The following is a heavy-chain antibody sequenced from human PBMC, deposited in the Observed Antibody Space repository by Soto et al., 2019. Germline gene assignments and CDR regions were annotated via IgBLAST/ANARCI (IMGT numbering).Heavy chain of an antibody. J-gene: IGHJ3*02. D-gene: IGHD3-9*01. Sequence: QVQLVQSGAEVKKPGASVKVSCKASGYTFTSYGISWVRQAPGQGLEWMGWISAYNGNTNYAQKLQGRVTMTTDTSTSTAYMELRSLRSDDTAVYYCARVLGVSTYYDIFTGYYPGDAFDIWGQGTMVTVSS. V-gene: IGHV1-18*01. CDR2: ISAYNGNT. CDR1: GYTFTSYG. CDR3: ARVLGVSTYYDIFTGYYPGDAFDI.